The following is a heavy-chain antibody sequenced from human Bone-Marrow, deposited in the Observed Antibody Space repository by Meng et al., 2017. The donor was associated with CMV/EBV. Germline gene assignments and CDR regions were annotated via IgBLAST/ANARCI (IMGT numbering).Heavy chain of an antibody. V-gene: IGHV3-30-3*01. CDR3: ARSTASGTDYWG. Sequence: GESLKISCAASGFTFSSYAMHWVRQAPGKGLEWVAVISYDGSNKYYADSVKGRFTISSDNAKNTLYLQMNSLRVEDTAVYYCARSTASGTDYWGWGQGTLVTVSS. CDR2: ISYDGSNK. CDR1: GFTFSSYA. D-gene: IGHD7-27*01. J-gene: IGHJ4*02.